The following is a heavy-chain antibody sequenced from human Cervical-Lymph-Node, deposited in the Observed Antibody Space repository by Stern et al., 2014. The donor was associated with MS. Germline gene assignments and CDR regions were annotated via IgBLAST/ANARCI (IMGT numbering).Heavy chain of an antibody. D-gene: IGHD5/OR15-5a*01. CDR1: GYTFIRYY. Sequence: QVQLGQSGAQVKKPGASVKVSCKGSGYTFIRYYIQWVRQAPGQGLEWMGIVNANGGSARYAQKFQGRVTMASDTSTSTVSMELSSLRSEDTAVYYCATLYDSSGNYGMEVWGQGTTVIVSS. CDR2: VNANGGSA. J-gene: IGHJ6*02. CDR3: ATLYDSSGNYGMEV. V-gene: IGHV1-46*01.